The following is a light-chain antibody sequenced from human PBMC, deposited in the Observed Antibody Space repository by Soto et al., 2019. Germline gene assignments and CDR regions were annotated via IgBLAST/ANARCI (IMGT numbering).Light chain of an antibody. CDR3: AAWDDSRGV. J-gene: IGLJ3*02. CDR1: SSNIGSNT. CDR2: RNN. Sequence: QSVLTQPPSASGTPGQRVTISCSGSSSNIGSNTVHWYQQFPGTAPKLLIYRNNQRPSGVPDRFSGSKSDTSASLAISGLRSEDEADYYCAAWDDSRGVFGGGTKLTVL. V-gene: IGLV1-47*01.